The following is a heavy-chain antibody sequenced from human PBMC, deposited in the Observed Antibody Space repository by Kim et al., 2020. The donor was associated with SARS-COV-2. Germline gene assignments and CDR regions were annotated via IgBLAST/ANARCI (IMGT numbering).Heavy chain of an antibody. Sequence: GGSLRLSCAASGFTFSQYGMHWLRQAPGKGLEWVALIGYDGRSNYYADSVKGRFTISRDNSNNKVHLQMNSLRPADTAVYYCAKGGPTGHYFDSWGQGTLVTVSS. CDR2: IGYDGRSN. CDR1: GFTFSQYG. D-gene: IGHD3-10*01. CDR3: AKGGPTGHYFDS. V-gene: IGHV3-30*02. J-gene: IGHJ4*02.